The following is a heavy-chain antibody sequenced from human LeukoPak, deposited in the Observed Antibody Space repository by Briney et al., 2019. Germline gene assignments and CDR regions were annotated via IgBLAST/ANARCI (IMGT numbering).Heavy chain of an antibody. CDR2: ISAYNGNT. D-gene: IGHD6-6*01. CDR3: ARDHLEYSSSSGWFDP. J-gene: IGHJ5*02. CDR1: GYTFTSYG. Sequence: GGSVKVSCKASGYTFTSYGISWVRQAPGQGLEWMGWISAYNGNTNYAQKLQGRVTMTTDTSTSTAYMELRSLRSDDTAVYYCARDHLEYSSSSGWFDPWGQGTLVTVSS. V-gene: IGHV1-18*01.